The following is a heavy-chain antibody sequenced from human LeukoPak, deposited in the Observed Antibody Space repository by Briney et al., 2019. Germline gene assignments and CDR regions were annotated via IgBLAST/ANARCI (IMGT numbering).Heavy chain of an antibody. D-gene: IGHD3-10*02. Sequence: GGSLRLSCAASGFTFDDYAMHWVRQAPGKGLEWVSYISSSGSTIYYADSVKGRFTISRDNAKNSLYLQMNSLRGEDTAVYYSAELGITMIGGVWGKGTTVTISS. CDR2: ISSSGSTI. J-gene: IGHJ6*04. CDR1: GFTFDDYA. CDR3: AELGITMIGGV. V-gene: IGHV3-48*03.